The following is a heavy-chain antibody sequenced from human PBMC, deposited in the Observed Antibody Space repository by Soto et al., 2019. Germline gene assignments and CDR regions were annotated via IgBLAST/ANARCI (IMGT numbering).Heavy chain of an antibody. CDR2: AWFDGSIE. Sequence: QVQLVESGGGVVQPGRSLRVSCAASGFTFSIYGMHWVRQAPGKGLEWVAIAWFDGSIEYYADSVKGRFTISRDNSKNTLYLQMNSLRAEDTAVYYCARDNHLGYCSGGSCYGLDSWGQGTLVTVSS. CDR1: GFTFSIYG. CDR3: ARDNHLGYCSGGSCYGLDS. J-gene: IGHJ5*01. V-gene: IGHV3-33*01. D-gene: IGHD2-15*01.